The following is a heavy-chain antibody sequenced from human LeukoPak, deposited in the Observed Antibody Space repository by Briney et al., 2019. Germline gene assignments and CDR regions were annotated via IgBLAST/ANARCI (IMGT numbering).Heavy chain of an antibody. D-gene: IGHD6-19*01. V-gene: IGHV3-33*01. J-gene: IGHJ3*02. CDR1: GFTFSSYG. CDR2: IWYDGSNK. CDR3: ARAKDNSGRDGFDI. Sequence: GGSLRLSCAASGFTFSSYGMHWVRQAPGKGLEWVAFIWYDGSNKYYADSVKGRFTISRDNSKNTLYLQMNSLRAEDTAVYYCARAKDNSGRDGFDIWGQGTMVTVSS.